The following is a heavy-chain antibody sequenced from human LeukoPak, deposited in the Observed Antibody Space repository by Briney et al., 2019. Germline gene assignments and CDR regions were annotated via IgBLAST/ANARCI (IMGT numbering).Heavy chain of an antibody. CDR1: GFTFDDYA. CDR2: ISWNSGSI. V-gene: IGHV3-9*01. D-gene: IGHD3-22*01. J-gene: IGHJ4*02. CDR3: AKGLYDSSGPKDY. Sequence: GGSLRLSCAASGFTFDDYAMHWVRQAPGKGLEWVSGISWNSGSISYADSVKGRFTISRDNAKNSLYLQMNSLRAEGTALYYCAKGLYDSSGPKDYWGQGTLVTVSS.